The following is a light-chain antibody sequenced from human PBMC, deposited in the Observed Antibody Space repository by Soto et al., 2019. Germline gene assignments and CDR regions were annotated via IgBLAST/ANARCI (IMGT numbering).Light chain of an antibody. Sequence: QPVLTQSSSASASLGSSVKLTCTLSSGHSSYIIAWHQQQPGKAPRYLMKLEGSGSYNKGSGVPDRFSGSSSGADRYLTISNLQFEDEADYYCETWESNTRVFGTGTKVTVL. CDR2: LEGSGSY. V-gene: IGLV4-60*02. CDR3: ETWESNTRV. CDR1: SGHSSYI. J-gene: IGLJ1*01.